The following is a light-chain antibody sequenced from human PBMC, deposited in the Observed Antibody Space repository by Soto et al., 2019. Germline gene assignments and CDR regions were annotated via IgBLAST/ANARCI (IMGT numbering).Light chain of an antibody. J-gene: IGLJ1*01. V-gene: IGLV2-11*01. CDR2: DVS. CDR1: SSDVGGYNY. Sequence: QSALTQPRLVSGSPGQSGTISCTGTSSDVGGYNYVSWYQQHPGKAPKLMIYDVSKRPSGVPDRFSGSKSGNTASLTISGLQAEDEADYYCCSYAGNYYVFGTGTKLTVL. CDR3: CSYAGNYYV.